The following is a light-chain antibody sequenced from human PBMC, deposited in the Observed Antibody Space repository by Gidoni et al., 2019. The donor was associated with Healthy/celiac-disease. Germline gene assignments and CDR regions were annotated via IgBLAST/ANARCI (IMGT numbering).Light chain of an antibody. V-gene: IGKV3-20*01. CDR1: QSVSSSY. CDR2: GAS. CDR3: QQYGSSPIT. Sequence: EIVLPLSPGTLSLSPGERATLSCRASQSVSSSYLAWYQQKPGEAPRLLIYGASSRATGIPGRFSGSASGADFTLTISRLEPEDFAVYYCQQYGSSPITFGQXTRLEIK. J-gene: IGKJ5*01.